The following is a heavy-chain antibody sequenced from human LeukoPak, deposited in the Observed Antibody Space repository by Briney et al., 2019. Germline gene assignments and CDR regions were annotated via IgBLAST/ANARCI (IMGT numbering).Heavy chain of an antibody. CDR2: IYYSGST. CDR1: GGSISSYY. D-gene: IGHD3-3*01. J-gene: IGHJ4*02. Sequence: PSETLSLTCTVSGGSISSYYWSSIRQPPGKGLEWIGYIYYSGSTNYNPSLKSRVTISVDTSKNQFSLKLSSVTAADTTVYYCARETGQGDFWSGYYGSYFDYWGQGTLVTVSS. CDR3: ARETGQGDFWSGYYGSYFDY. V-gene: IGHV4-59*01.